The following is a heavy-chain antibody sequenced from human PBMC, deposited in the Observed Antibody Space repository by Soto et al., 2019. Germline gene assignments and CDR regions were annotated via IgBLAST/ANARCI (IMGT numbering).Heavy chain of an antibody. D-gene: IGHD4-17*01. Sequence: EVQLVESGGGLVQPGGSLRLSCAASGLTFSSYWMHWVRQAPGKGLVWVSRINSDGSSTNYADSVKGRFTISRDNAKNTLYLQMNSRRAADTAVSCCARSYTVTTDYWGQGTLVTVSS. CDR1: GLTFSSYW. CDR3: ARSYTVTTDY. V-gene: IGHV3-74*01. J-gene: IGHJ4*02. CDR2: INSDGSST.